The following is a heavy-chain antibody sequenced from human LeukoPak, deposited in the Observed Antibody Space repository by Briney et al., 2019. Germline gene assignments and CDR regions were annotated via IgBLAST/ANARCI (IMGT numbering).Heavy chain of an antibody. CDR1: GGSTSSHY. CDR3: ARHRLGIRDFDY. D-gene: IGHD1-26*01. V-gene: IGHV4-4*09. Sequence: SETLSLTCTVSGGSTSSHYWSWIRQPPGKELEWIGFIFSSGITNYNPSLKSGVTISIDTSKNQFSLMLSAVSAADTAVYYCARHRLGIRDFDYWGQGTLVTVSS. J-gene: IGHJ4*02. CDR2: IFSSGIT.